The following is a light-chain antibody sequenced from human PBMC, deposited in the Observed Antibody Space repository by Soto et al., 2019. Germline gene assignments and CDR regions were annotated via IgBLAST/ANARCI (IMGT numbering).Light chain of an antibody. CDR3: QLWHGSSELWV. CDR2: DDD. CDR1: NIGSNS. J-gene: IGLJ3*02. Sequence: SYELTQPPSVSVAPGQTARITCGGNNIGSNSVHWYQQKPGQAPVLVVYDDDDRPSGIPERFSGSNSGDTATLTISRVEGGDEAAYYCQLWHGSSELWVFGGGTKLTVL. V-gene: IGLV3-21*02.